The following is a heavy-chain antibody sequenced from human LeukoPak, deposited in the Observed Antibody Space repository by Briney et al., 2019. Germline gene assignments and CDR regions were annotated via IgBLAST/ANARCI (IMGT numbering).Heavy chain of an antibody. Sequence: SETLSLTCTVSGGSISSSSYYWGWIRQSPGKGLEWIAFIHDSGRTNYNPSLKRRVTISMDTSKNQFSLRLTSVTAADTAVYYCARASAGWYGLFDSWGQGTQLTVSS. CDR3: ARASAGWYGLFDS. J-gene: IGHJ5*01. V-gene: IGHV4-61*05. D-gene: IGHD6-19*01. CDR1: GGSISSSSYY. CDR2: IHDSGRT.